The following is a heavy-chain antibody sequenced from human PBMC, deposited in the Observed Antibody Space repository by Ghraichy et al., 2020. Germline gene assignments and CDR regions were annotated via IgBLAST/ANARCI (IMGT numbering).Heavy chain of an antibody. D-gene: IGHD2-15*01. Sequence: GESLNISCAASGFTFSTYSMSWARQAPGKRLEWVSSISSSSGSIYYADSVKGRFNISRDNAKNSLYLQMNSLRAEDSAVYYCVMCSGGRCHQSAFDFWGQGTSVTVSS. V-gene: IGHV3-21*01. J-gene: IGHJ3*01. CDR3: VMCSGGRCHQSAFDF. CDR1: GFTFSTYS. CDR2: ISSSSGSI.